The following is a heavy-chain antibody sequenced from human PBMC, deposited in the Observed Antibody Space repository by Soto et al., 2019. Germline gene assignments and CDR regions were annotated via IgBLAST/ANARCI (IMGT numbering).Heavy chain of an antibody. Sequence: SETLSLTCAFYGGSFSGYYWNWIRQPPGKRLEWIGDIHPSGSTNYNPFLKSRVIISVDTSRDQFSLKLSSVTAADTGGDFCAGGQDKAKVGYWGQGTLVTVS. CDR3: AGGQDKAKVGY. J-gene: IGHJ4*02. CDR2: IHPSGST. CDR1: GGSFSGYY. V-gene: IGHV4-34*01. D-gene: IGHD2-15*01.